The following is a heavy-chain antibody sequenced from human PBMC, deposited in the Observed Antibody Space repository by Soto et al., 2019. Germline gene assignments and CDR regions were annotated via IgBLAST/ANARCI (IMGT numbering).Heavy chain of an antibody. CDR2: ISYDGSNK. V-gene: IGHV3-30*03. D-gene: IGHD2-15*01. Sequence: QVQLVESGGGVVQPGRSLRLSCAASGFTFSSYGMHWVRQAPGKGLEWVAVISYDGSNKYYADSVKGRFTISRDNSKNTLYLQMNSLRAEDTAVYYCAREGRYCSGGSCYFYYYYGMDVWGQGTTVTVSS. J-gene: IGHJ6*02. CDR3: AREGRYCSGGSCYFYYYYGMDV. CDR1: GFTFSSYG.